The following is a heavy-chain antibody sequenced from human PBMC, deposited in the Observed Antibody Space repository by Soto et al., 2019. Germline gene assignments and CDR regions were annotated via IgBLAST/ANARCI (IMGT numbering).Heavy chain of an antibody. Sequence: QVQLVESGGGVVQPGRSLRLSCAASGFTFSSYGMHWVRQAPGKGLEWVAVIWYDGSNKYYADSVKGRFSISRDNSKNTLYLQMNRLRAEDTAVYYCARDRGDYDFDYWGQGTLVTVSS. CDR1: GFTFSSYG. V-gene: IGHV3-33*01. J-gene: IGHJ4*02. CDR2: IWYDGSNK. CDR3: ARDRGDYDFDY. D-gene: IGHD2-21*02.